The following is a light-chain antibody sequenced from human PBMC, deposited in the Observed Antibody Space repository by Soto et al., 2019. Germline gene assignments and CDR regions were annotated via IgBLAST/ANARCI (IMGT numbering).Light chain of an antibody. V-gene: IGLV1-51*01. J-gene: IGLJ3*02. CDR1: SSNIGYNH. Sequence: QSVLTQPPSVSAAPGQRVTISCSGSSSNIGYNHASWYQHLPGTAPKLLIFDNDKRPSGIPDRFSGSKSGTSATLGITGLQTGDEADYYCGTWDSSLSAWVFGGGTKVTVL. CDR3: GTWDSSLSAWV. CDR2: DND.